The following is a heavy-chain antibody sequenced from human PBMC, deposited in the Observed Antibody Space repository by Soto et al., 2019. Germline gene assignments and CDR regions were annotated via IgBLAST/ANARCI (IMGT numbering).Heavy chain of an antibody. V-gene: IGHV3-7*01. Sequence: EVQLVESGGGLVQPGGSLRLSCAASGFTFSNYWMSWVRQAPGKGLEWVANIKQDGTETTYVESVRGRFTISRDNAKNSLDLQMKRLTAEDTAVYYCASVAIWGQGTLVTVSS. CDR2: IKQDGTET. J-gene: IGHJ4*02. D-gene: IGHD5-12*01. CDR3: ASVAI. CDR1: GFTFSNYW.